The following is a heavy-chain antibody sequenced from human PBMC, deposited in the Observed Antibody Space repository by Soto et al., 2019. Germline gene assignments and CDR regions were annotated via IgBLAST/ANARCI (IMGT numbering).Heavy chain of an antibody. CDR2: IYYSGST. Sequence: SYTLSLTCTVSGGSISSGGYYWSWIRQHPGKGLEWIGYIYYSGSTYYNPSLKSRVTISVDTSKNQFSLKLSSVTAADTAVYYCARDGSDSSYWTGTYYYYGMDVWGQGTTVTVS. CDR3: ARDGSDSSYWTGTYYYYGMDV. D-gene: IGHD4-4*01. V-gene: IGHV4-31*03. CDR1: GGSISSGGYY. J-gene: IGHJ6*02.